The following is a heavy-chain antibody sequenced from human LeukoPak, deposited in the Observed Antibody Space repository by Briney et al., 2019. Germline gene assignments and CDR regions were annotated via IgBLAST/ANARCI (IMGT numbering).Heavy chain of an antibody. Sequence: PGGSLRLSCAVSRFSLTNNYTSWVRQAPGKGLEWVSDFYVGGATYYADSVKGRFTISRDNSENTLYLQMKSLRAEDTAVYYCAKTPGWRLNDAFDIWGQGTMVTVSS. V-gene: IGHV3-53*01. CDR3: AKTPGWRLNDAFDI. J-gene: IGHJ3*02. D-gene: IGHD2-21*02. CDR2: FYVGGAT. CDR1: RFSLTNNY.